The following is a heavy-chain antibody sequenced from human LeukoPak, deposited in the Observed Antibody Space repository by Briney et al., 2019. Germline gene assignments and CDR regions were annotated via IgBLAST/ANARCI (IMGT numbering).Heavy chain of an antibody. J-gene: IGHJ5*02. CDR3: ARALLRCMFDP. D-gene: IGHD3-3*01. V-gene: IGHV4-38-2*02. Sequence: SETLSLTCTVSGYSISSSYYWGWIRQPPGKGLEWIGSIYYSGSTYYNPSLKSRVTISVDTSKNQFSLKLSSVTAADTAVYYCARALLRCMFDPWGQGTLVTVSS. CDR2: IYYSGST. CDR1: GYSISSSYY.